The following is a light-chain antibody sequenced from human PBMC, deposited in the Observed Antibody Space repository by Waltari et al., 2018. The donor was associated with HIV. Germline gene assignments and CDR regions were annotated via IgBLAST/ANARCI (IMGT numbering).Light chain of an antibody. CDR1: QTVNNNA. Sequence: ENVLTQSPGTLSLSPGERATLSCRASQTVNNNASAWFLQKPGQAPRLLIYDASKRAPGIPARFSGSGSGTDFTLTISSLDAEDFALYYCQQRTNWVTFGGGTKVEIK. CDR3: QQRTNWVT. CDR2: DAS. J-gene: IGKJ4*01. V-gene: IGKV3-11*01.